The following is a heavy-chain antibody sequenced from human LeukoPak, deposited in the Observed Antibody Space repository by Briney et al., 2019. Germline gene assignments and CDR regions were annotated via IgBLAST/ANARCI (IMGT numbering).Heavy chain of an antibody. V-gene: IGHV3-23*01. J-gene: IGHJ3*02. D-gene: IGHD2-15*01. CDR1: GFTFSSYA. CDR3: AKDRSPYCSGGSCYLDAFDI. Sequence: GGSLRLSCAASGFTFSSYAMSWVRQAPGKGLEWVSAISGSGGSTYYADSVKGRFTISRDNSKNTLYLQMNSLRAEDTAVYYCAKDRSPYCSGGSCYLDAFDIWGQGTMVTVSS. CDR2: ISGSGGST.